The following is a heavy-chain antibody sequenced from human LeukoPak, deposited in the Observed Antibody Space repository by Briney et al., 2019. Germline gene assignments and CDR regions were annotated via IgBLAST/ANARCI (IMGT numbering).Heavy chain of an antibody. Sequence: ASVKVSCKASGYTFTGYYMHWVRQAPGRGPEWMGWINPNNGVTNYAQKFQGRVTMTRDTSISTAYMELSRLRSDDTAVYYCASGPDTTTYFAGYYFDYWGQGTLVTVSS. CDR1: GYTFTGYY. CDR2: INPNNGVT. CDR3: ASGPDTTTYFAGYYFDY. J-gene: IGHJ4*02. D-gene: IGHD2/OR15-2a*01. V-gene: IGHV1-2*02.